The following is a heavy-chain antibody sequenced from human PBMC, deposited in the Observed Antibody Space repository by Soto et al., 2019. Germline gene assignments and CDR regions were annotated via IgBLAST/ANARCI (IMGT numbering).Heavy chain of an antibody. J-gene: IGHJ4*02. CDR3: ARGRYGDY. Sequence: GPEVKKPGASVKVSCKGSGYIFTSYGIAWVRQATGQGLEWMGWISAHNGNTEYAQKFQGRVTVTRDTSTSTAYLELRSLRSDDTDLYYCARGRYGDYWGQGALVTVSS. CDR1: GYIFTSYG. CDR2: ISAHNGNT. V-gene: IGHV1-18*01. D-gene: IGHD4-17*01.